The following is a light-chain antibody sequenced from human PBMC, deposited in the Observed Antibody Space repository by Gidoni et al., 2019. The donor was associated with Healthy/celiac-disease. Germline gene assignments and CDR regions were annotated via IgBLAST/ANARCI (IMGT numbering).Light chain of an antibody. Sequence: SYELSQPPSVPVPPGQTARITCSGDALPNQYAYWSQQKPGQAPVLVIYKDSERPSRIPERFSGSSSGTTVTLTISRVQAEDEADYYCQSADSSGTYPVVFGGGTKLTVL. CDR3: QSADSSGTYPVV. J-gene: IGLJ2*01. CDR1: ALPNQY. CDR2: KDS. V-gene: IGLV3-25*03.